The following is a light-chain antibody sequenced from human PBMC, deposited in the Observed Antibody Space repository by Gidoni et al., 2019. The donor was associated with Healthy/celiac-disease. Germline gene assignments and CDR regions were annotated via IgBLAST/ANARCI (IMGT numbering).Light chain of an antibody. CDR1: QSISSY. V-gene: IGKV1-39*01. J-gene: IGKJ1*01. CDR2: AAS. Sequence: DIQMTQSPSTLSASVGDRVNITCRASQSISSYLNWYQQKPGKAPMLLIYAASSLRSGVPSSFSGSGSCTYFTLTISSLQPDDFATYYRHQIYSTPWTFGQGTKVEIK. CDR3: HQIYSTPWT.